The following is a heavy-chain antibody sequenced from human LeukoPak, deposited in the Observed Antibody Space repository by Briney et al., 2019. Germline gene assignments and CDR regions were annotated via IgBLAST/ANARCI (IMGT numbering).Heavy chain of an antibody. D-gene: IGHD1-26*01. CDR1: GVSISTSW. Sequence: GGSLRLSCAASGVSISTSWMTWGRQGPAKGLEWVANRKQDGSGKNYVYSVKDRRTISRDNAKNSLYLPMDRLTAEDTALYYCASARVYSEGRYYNWFDPWGQGTLVTVSS. J-gene: IGHJ5*02. CDR3: ASARVYSEGRYYNWFDP. CDR2: RKQDGSGK. V-gene: IGHV3-7*01.